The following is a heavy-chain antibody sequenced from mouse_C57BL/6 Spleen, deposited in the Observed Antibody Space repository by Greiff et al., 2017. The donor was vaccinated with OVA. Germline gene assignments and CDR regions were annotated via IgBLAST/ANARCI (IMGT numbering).Heavy chain of an antibody. CDR1: GFTFSSYA. CDR3: TRQLRLHYAMDY. D-gene: IGHD3-2*02. J-gene: IGHJ4*01. V-gene: IGHV5-9-1*02. CDR2: ISSGGDYI. Sequence: EVKLMESGEGLVKPGGSLKLSCAASGFTFSSYAMSWVRQTPEKRLEWVAYISSGGDYIYYADTVKGRFTISRDNARNTLYLQLSSLKSEDTAMYYCTRQLRLHYAMDYWGQGTSVTVSS.